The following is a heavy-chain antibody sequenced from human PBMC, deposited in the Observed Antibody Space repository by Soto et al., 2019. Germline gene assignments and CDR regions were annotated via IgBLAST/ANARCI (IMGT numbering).Heavy chain of an antibody. J-gene: IGHJ4*02. CDR1: VFTFDDYA. CDR2: ISWNSGSI. Sequence: GGSLRLSCAASVFTFDDYAMHWVRQAPGKGLEWVSGISWNSGSIGYADSVKGRFTISRDNAKNSLYLQMNSLRAEDTALYYCAKDIRRKQQLGYFDYWGQGTLVTVSS. CDR3: AKDIRRKQQLGYFDY. V-gene: IGHV3-9*01. D-gene: IGHD6-13*01.